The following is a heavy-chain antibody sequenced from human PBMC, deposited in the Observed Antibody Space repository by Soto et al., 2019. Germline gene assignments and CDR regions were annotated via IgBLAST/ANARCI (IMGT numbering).Heavy chain of an antibody. V-gene: IGHV3-23*01. CDR2: ISGSGGSR. D-gene: IGHD6-13*01. J-gene: IGHJ4*02. Sequence: GGSLRLSCAASGFTFSSYAMSWVRQAPGKGQEWVSSISGSGGSRYYADSVKGRFTISRDNSKNTLYLQMNSLRAEDTAVYYCAKPGKEQQPLLNFDCWGQGTLVTVSS. CDR3: AKPGKEQQPLLNFDC. CDR1: GFTFSSYA.